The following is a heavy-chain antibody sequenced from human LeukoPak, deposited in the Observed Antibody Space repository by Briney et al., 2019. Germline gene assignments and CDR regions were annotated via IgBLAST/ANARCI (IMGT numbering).Heavy chain of an antibody. D-gene: IGHD5-12*01. Sequence: PGGSLRLSCAASGFTFSSHGMSWVRQPPGKGLEWVSGISGSGSHIYYTDSVEGRFTISRDNSKNTLNLQMNSLRAEDTAVYYCAKTGYSGSDRFFDYWGQGILVTISS. V-gene: IGHV3-23*01. CDR2: ISGSGSHI. J-gene: IGHJ4*02. CDR1: GFTFSSHG. CDR3: AKTGYSGSDRFFDY.